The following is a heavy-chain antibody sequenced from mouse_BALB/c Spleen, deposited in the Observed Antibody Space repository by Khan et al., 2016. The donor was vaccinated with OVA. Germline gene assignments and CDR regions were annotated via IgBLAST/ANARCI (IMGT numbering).Heavy chain of an antibody. V-gene: IGHV1-77*01. CDR2: ISPGSGDT. J-gene: IGHJ3*01. D-gene: IGHD1-2*01. CDR1: GYTFTDYY. Sequence: VQLKQSGAELARPGASVKLSCKASGYTFTDYYINWVKQRTGQGLEWIGEISPGSGDTYYTERFKGKATLTADKSSSTAYMQLSSLTSEASAVYFCARRNYFGYTFAYWGQGTLVTVSA. CDR3: ARRNYFGYTFAY.